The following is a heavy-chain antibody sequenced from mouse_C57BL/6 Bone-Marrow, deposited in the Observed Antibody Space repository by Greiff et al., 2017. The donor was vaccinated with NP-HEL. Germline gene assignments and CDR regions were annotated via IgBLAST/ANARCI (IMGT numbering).Heavy chain of an antibody. CDR2: IDPENGDT. CDR1: GFNIKDDY. J-gene: IGHJ2*01. Sequence: DVQLQESGAELVRPGASVKLSCTSSGFNIKDDYMHWVKQRPEQGLEWIGWIDPENGDTEYASKFQGKATITADTSSNTAYLQLSSLTSEDTAVYYCTTMATTVEDYFDYWGQGTTLTVSS. D-gene: IGHD1-1*01. V-gene: IGHV14-4*01. CDR3: TTMATTVEDYFDY.